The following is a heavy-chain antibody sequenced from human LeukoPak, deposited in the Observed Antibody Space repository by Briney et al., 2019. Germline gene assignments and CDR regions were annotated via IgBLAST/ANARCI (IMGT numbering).Heavy chain of an antibody. CDR1: GFAFSRYG. D-gene: IGHD6-13*01. Sequence: QPGGSLRLSCAASGFAFSRYGMHWLRQAPGTGLEWVAVLWYDGSNEAYADSVRGRFTISRDNSENRLYLQMSSLRVEDTAVYYCAREHTVAATGTHWFAPWGQGTLVTVSS. J-gene: IGHJ5*02. V-gene: IGHV3-33*01. CDR2: LWYDGSNE. CDR3: AREHTVAATGTHWFAP.